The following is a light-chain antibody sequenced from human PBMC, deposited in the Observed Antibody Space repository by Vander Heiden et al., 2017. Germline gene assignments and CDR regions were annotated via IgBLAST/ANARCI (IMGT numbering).Light chain of an antibody. Sequence: QAGLPQPPSVSKGLRQPATLACTGNSNNVGTHGAAWLQQHQGHPPKLLSSRNNNRPSGISERVSASRSGNTASLTITGLQPEDEADYYCSAWDSSLSAHVVFGGGTKLTVL. CDR3: SAWDSSLSAHVV. CDR1: SNNVGTHG. J-gene: IGLJ2*01. CDR2: RNN. V-gene: IGLV10-54*04.